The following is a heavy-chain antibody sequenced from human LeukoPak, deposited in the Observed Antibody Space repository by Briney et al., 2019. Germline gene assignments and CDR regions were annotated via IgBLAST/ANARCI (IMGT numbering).Heavy chain of an antibody. CDR2: IYYSGST. CDR1: GGSISSSSYY. Sequence: SETLSLTCTVSGGSISSSSYYWGWIRQPPGKGLEWIGSIYYSGSTYYNPSLKSRVTISVDTSKNQFSMKLSSVTAADTAVYYCARNNGVYYYDSSGYYDYYYYMDVWGKGTTVTVSS. CDR3: ARNNGVYYYDSSGYYDYYYYMDV. V-gene: IGHV4-39*07. D-gene: IGHD3-22*01. J-gene: IGHJ6*03.